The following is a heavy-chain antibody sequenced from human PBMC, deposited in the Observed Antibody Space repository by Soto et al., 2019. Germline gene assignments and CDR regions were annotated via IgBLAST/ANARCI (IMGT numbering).Heavy chain of an antibody. Sequence: QVQLVQSGAEVKKPGASVKVSCKASGYTFTSYDINWVRQATGQGLEWMGWMNPNSGNTGYAQKFQGRVTMTRNTSISTAYMELRSLRSEDTAVYYCAGSYDILTGFDPWGQGTLVTVSS. V-gene: IGHV1-8*01. CDR2: MNPNSGNT. CDR3: AGSYDILTGFDP. CDR1: GYTFTSYD. J-gene: IGHJ5*02. D-gene: IGHD3-9*01.